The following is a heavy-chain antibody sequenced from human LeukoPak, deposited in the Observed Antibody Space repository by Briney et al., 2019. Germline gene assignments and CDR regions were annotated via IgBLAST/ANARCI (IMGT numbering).Heavy chain of an antibody. CDR3: ARDGGTILPNYYYYYGMDV. D-gene: IGHD3-9*01. CDR2: ISYDGSNK. CDR1: GFTFSSYA. J-gene: IGHJ6*02. V-gene: IGHV3-30-3*01. Sequence: GGSLRLSCAASGFTFSSYAMHWVRQAPGKGLEWVAVISYDGSNKYYADSVKGRFTISRDNSKNTLYLQMNSLRAEDTAVYYCARDGGTILPNYYYYYGMDVWGQGTTVTVSS.